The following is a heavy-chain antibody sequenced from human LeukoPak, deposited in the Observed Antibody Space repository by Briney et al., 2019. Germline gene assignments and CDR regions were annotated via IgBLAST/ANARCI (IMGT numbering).Heavy chain of an antibody. CDR2: ISSSGSTI. CDR3: VRGVVTASWYFDL. Sequence: GGSLRLSCAASGFTFSDHYMSWIRQAPGKGLEWVSYISSSGSTIYYADSVKGRFTISRDNAKNSLYLQMNSLRAEDTAVYYCVRGVVTASWYFDLWGRGTLVTVSS. D-gene: IGHD2-21*02. V-gene: IGHV3-11*01. CDR1: GFTFSDHY. J-gene: IGHJ2*01.